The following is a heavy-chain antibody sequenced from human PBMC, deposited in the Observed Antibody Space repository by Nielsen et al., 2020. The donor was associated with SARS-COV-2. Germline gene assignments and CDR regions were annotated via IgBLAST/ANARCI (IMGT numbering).Heavy chain of an antibody. J-gene: IGHJ3*02. V-gene: IGHV4-61*08. CDR2: SDHSWRI. CDR1: GGSIASGGYY. D-gene: IGHD2-2*01. Sequence: GSLRLSCAVSGGSIASGGYYWTWIRQRPGKRLEWIAYSDHSWRINYNPSLKSRAIISADTSKDQISLKLTSVTAADTAVYYCARLPAGTVSFDIWGQGTMVTVS. CDR3: ARLPAGTVSFDI.